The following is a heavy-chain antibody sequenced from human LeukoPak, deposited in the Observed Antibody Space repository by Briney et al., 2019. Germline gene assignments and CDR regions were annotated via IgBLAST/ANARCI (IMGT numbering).Heavy chain of an antibody. J-gene: IGHJ3*02. Sequence: SGTLSLTCAVSGGSISSSNWWSWVRQPPGKGLEWIGEIYHSGSTNYNPSLKSRVTISVDKSKNQFSLKLSSVTAADTAVYYCARDSTSRSTSNAFDIWGQGTMVTVSS. V-gene: IGHV4-4*02. CDR2: IYHSGST. CDR3: ARDSTSRSTSNAFDI. D-gene: IGHD2-2*01. CDR1: GGSISSSNW.